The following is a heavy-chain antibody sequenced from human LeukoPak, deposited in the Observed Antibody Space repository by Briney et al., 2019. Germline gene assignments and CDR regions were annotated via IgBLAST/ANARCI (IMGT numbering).Heavy chain of an antibody. CDR1: GFTFTTYA. D-gene: IGHD3-3*01. CDR3: AKALTIPYYYYGMDV. J-gene: IGHJ6*02. V-gene: IGHV3-23*01. Sequence: GGSLRLSCVASGFTFTTYAMSWVRQAPGMGLEWVSTISNNGADTYYADSVKGRFTISRDNSKNTLYLQMNSLRAEDTAVYYCAKALTIPYYYYGMDVWGQGTTVTVSS. CDR2: ISNNGADT.